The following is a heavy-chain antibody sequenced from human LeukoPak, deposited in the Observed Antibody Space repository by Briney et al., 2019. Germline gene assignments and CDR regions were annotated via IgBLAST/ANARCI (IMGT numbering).Heavy chain of an antibody. J-gene: IGHJ4*02. D-gene: IGHD6-19*01. CDR2: ISGSGGST. CDR1: GFTFSSYD. CDR3: AKDAAGPRGYYFDY. Sequence: PGGSLRLSCAASGFTFSSYDMSWVRQAPGKGLEWVSAISGSGGSTYYADSVKGRFTISRDNSKNTLYLQMSSMRAEDTAVYDCAKDAAGPRGYYFDYWGQGTLVTVSS. V-gene: IGHV3-23*01.